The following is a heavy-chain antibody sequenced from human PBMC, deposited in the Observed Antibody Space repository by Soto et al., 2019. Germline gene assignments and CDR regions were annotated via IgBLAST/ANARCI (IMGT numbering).Heavy chain of an antibody. CDR2: INPNSGGT. D-gene: IGHD1-26*01. J-gene: IGHJ4*02. Sequence: ASVKVSCKASGYTFTSYGISWVRQAPGQGLEWMGWINPNSGGTNYAQKFQGRVTMTRDTSISTAYMELSRLRSDDTAVYYCASSSGSQLYFVDWGQGTLVTVSS. V-gene: IGHV1-2*02. CDR3: ASSSGSQLYFVD. CDR1: GYTFTSYG.